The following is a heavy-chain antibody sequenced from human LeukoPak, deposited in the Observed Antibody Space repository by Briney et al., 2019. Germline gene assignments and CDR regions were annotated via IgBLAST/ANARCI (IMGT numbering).Heavy chain of an antibody. CDR2: IYYSGST. CDR1: GGSISSYY. Sequence: KTSETLSLTCTVSGGSISSYYWSWIRRPPGKGLEWIGYIYYSGSTNYNPSLKSRVTISVDTSKNQFSLKLSSVTAADTAVYYCASRKFSGYSPFDYWGQGTLVTVSS. D-gene: IGHD3-22*01. V-gene: IGHV4-59*08. CDR3: ASRKFSGYSPFDY. J-gene: IGHJ4*02.